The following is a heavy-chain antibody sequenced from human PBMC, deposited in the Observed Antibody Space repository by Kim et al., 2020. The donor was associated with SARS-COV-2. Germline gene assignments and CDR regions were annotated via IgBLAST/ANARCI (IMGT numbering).Heavy chain of an antibody. V-gene: IGHV4-59*01. CDR3: ARASLYYDILTGYYYDAFDI. CDR2: IYYSGST. D-gene: IGHD3-9*01. Sequence: SETLSLTCTVSGGSISSYYWSWIRQPPGKGLEWIGYIYYSGSTNYNPSLKSRVTISVDTSKNQFSLKLISVTAADTAVYYCARASLYYDILTGYYYDAFDIWGQGTMVTVSS. CDR1: GGSISSYY. J-gene: IGHJ3*02.